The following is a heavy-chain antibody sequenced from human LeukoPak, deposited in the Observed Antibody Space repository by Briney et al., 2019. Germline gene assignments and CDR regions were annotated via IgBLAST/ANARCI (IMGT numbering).Heavy chain of an antibody. CDR2: IFDSGST. D-gene: IGHD5-12*01. CDR1: GGSFSGYY. CDR3: ARGIGGYSLGFSFDY. J-gene: IGHJ4*02. V-gene: IGHV4-59*08. Sequence: SETLSLTCAVYGGSFSGYYWSWIRQPPGKGLEWIGYIFDSGSTNFNSSLKSRVTISVDPSKNQFSLKLRAVIAADTAVYYCARGIGGYSLGFSFDYWGQGTLVTVSS.